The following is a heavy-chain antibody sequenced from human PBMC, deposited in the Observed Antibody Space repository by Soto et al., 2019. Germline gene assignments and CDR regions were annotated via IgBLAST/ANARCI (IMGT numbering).Heavy chain of an antibody. CDR3: AHPRGYGVFDAVDI. CDR2: IDQGGGTA. Sequence: EVQLLESGGGLVQPGGSLRLSCAASGFIFSSYAMNWVRQAPGKWLELVAGIDQGGGTAYYAESVRGRVAISRDNSINTLFLQMSSLRAEDTALYYCAHPRGYGVFDAVDIWGQGTMVTVSS. CDR1: GFIFSSYA. J-gene: IGHJ3*02. V-gene: IGHV3-23*01. D-gene: IGHD2-8*01.